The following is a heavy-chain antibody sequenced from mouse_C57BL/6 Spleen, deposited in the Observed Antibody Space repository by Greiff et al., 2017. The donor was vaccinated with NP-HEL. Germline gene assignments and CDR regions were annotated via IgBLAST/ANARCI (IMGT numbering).Heavy chain of an antibody. CDR2: INYDGSST. V-gene: IGHV5-16*01. CDR3: ARDSNYVYYYAMDY. CDR1: GFTFSDYY. Sequence: EVKLVESEGGLVQPGSSMKLSCTASGFTFSDYYMAWVRQVPEKGLEWVANINYDGSSTYYLDSLKSRFIISRDNAKNILYLQMSSLKSEDTATYYCARDSNYVYYYAMDYWGQGTSVTVSS. D-gene: IGHD2-5*01. J-gene: IGHJ4*01.